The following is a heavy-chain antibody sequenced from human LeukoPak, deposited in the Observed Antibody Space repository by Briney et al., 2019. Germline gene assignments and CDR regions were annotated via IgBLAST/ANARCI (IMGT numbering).Heavy chain of an antibody. CDR2: IYSGGST. CDR1: GFTVSSNY. CDR3: ARELRDFWSGYYLGYFDY. J-gene: IGHJ4*02. V-gene: IGHV3-53*01. Sequence: SGRSLRLSCAASGFTVSSNYMSWVRQAPGKGLEWVSVIYSGGSTYYADSVKGRFTISRDNSKNTLYLQMNSLRAEDTAVYYCARELRDFWSGYYLGYFDYWGQGTLVTVSS. D-gene: IGHD3-3*01.